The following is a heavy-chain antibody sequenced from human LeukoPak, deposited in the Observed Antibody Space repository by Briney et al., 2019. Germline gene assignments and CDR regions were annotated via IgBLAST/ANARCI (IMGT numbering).Heavy chain of an antibody. Sequence: GGSLRLSCAASGFSFSSYWISWVRQAPGKGLEWVANIKEDGSEKDYADIVKGRFTISRDNAEKSVFLQMHTLGAEDTAVYYCARDGTGGYFDHWGQGTLVTVSS. CDR1: GFSFSSYW. D-gene: IGHD1-7*01. CDR3: ARDGTGGYFDH. J-gene: IGHJ4*02. CDR2: IKEDGSEK. V-gene: IGHV3-7*04.